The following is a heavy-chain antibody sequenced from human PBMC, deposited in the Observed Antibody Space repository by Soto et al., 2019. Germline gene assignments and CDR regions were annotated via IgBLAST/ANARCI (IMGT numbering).Heavy chain of an antibody. CDR2: IYYSGST. J-gene: IGHJ4*02. CDR3: ARVLGIAVAGTPAWVFDY. V-gene: IGHV4-59*01. Sequence: SETLSLTCTVSGGSISSYYWSWIRQPPGKGLEWIGYIYYSGSTNYNPSLKSRVTISVDTSKNQFSLKLSSVTAADTAVYYCARVLGIAVAGTPAWVFDYWGQGTLVTVSS. CDR1: GGSISSYY. D-gene: IGHD6-19*01.